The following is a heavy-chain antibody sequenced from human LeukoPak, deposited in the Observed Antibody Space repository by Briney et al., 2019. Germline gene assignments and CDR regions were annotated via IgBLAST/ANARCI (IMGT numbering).Heavy chain of an antibody. J-gene: IGHJ4*02. CDR1: GFTFSSYA. CDR3: VKDTAVVAATLDY. CDR2: ISGSGGST. D-gene: IGHD2-15*01. Sequence: GGSLRLSCAASGFTFSSYAMSWVRQAPGKGLEWVSAISGSGGSTYYADSVKGRFTISRDNSKNTLYLQTNSLRAEDTAVYYCVKDTAVVAATLDYWGQGTLVTVSS. V-gene: IGHV3-23*01.